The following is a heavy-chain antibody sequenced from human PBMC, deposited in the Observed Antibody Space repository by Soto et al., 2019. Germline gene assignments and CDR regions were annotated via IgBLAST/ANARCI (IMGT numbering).Heavy chain of an antibody. D-gene: IGHD3-22*01. V-gene: IGHV3-30*03. CDR1: GFTFSSYG. CDR3: TGDYDSSGYYDLFDY. Sequence: GGSLRLSCAASGFTFSSYGVHWVRQAPGKGLEWVAVISYDGSNKYYADSVKGRFTISRDNSKNTLYLQMNSLRAEDTAVYYCTGDYDSSGYYDLFDYWGQGTLVTV. J-gene: IGHJ4*02. CDR2: ISYDGSNK.